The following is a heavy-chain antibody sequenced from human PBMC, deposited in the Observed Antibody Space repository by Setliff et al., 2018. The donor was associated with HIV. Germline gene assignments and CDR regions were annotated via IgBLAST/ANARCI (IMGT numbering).Heavy chain of an antibody. CDR3: VRDHRLRGKFHFDS. CDR1: GYSISSSDW. V-gene: IGHV4-4*02. CDR2: IYESGSA. D-gene: IGHD2-21*01. Sequence: PSETLSLTCAVSGYSISSSDWWSWVRQPPGKGLEWIGEIYESGSANYNPSLTSGVTMSVDKSKNHFSLKMNSVTAADTAVYFCVRDHRLRGKFHFDSWGQGTLVTVSS. J-gene: IGHJ4*02.